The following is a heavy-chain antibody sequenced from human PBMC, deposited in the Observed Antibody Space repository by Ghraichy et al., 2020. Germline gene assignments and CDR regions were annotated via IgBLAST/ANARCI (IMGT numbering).Heavy chain of an antibody. CDR1: GFNFTASW. CDR2: IKQDGSEK. J-gene: IGHJ4*02. Sequence: GGSLRLSCAASGFNFTASWMNWVRQAPGKGLEWVAGIKQDGSEKYHVDSVKGRFTISRDNAKNSLYLQMNSLRVEDTAVYYCARDRAYKSFDYWGQGILVTLSS. CDR3: ARDRAYKSFDY. D-gene: IGHD5-24*01. V-gene: IGHV3-7*03.